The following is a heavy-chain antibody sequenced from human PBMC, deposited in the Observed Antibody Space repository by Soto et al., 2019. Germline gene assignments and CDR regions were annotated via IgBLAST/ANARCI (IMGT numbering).Heavy chain of an antibody. D-gene: IGHD3-22*01. V-gene: IGHV3-21*01. J-gene: IGHJ4*02. CDR3: ARAGITMIVVVNPDLEYFDY. Sequence: VGSLRLSCAASGFTFSSYSMNWVRQAPGKGLEWVSSISSSSSYIYYADSVKGRFTISRDNAKNSLYLQMNSLRAEDTAVYYCARAGITMIVVVNPDLEYFDYWGQGTLVTVSS. CDR2: ISSSSSYI. CDR1: GFTFSSYS.